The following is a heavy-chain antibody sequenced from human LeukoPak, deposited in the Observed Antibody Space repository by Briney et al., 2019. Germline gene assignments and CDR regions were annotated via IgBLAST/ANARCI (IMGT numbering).Heavy chain of an antibody. CDR1: GGSISSHY. Sequence: SETLSLTCTVSGGSISSHYWSWIRQPPGKGLEWIGYIYYSGSTNYNPSLKSRVTISVDTSKNQFSLKPSSVTAADTAVYYCARHKGYYYDSSGYYYFDYWGQGTLVTVSS. CDR2: IYYSGST. D-gene: IGHD3-22*01. V-gene: IGHV4-59*08. CDR3: ARHKGYYYDSSGYYYFDY. J-gene: IGHJ4*02.